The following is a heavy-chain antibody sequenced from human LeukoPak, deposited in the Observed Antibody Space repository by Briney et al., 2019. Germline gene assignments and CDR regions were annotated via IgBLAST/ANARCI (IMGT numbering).Heavy chain of an antibody. CDR1: GFTFSSYG. Sequence: SGGSLRLSCAASGFTFSSYGMHWVRQAPGKGLEWVAFIRYDGSNKYYADSVKGRFTISRDNAKNSLYLQMNSLGAEDSAVYYCVRDRDWAFAYWGQGTLVTVSS. V-gene: IGHV3-30*02. CDR2: IRYDGSNK. D-gene: IGHD2-21*01. J-gene: IGHJ4*02. CDR3: VRDRDWAFAY.